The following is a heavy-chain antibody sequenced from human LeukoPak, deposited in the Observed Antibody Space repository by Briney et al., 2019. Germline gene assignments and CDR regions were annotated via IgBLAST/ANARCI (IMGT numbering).Heavy chain of an antibody. Sequence: GGSLRLSCAASGFTFSSYAMHWVRQAPGKGLEWVAVISYDGSNKYYADSVKGRFTISRDNSKNTLYLQMNSLRAEDTAVYYCASTQGVKYWYFDLWGRGTLVTVSS. CDR3: ASTQGVKYWYFDL. CDR1: GFTFSSYA. V-gene: IGHV3-30-3*01. J-gene: IGHJ2*01. CDR2: ISYDGSNK.